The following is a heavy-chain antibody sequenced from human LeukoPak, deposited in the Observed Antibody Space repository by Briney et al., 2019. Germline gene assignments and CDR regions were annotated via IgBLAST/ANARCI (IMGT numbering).Heavy chain of an antibody. V-gene: IGHV4-39*07. D-gene: IGHD6-13*01. J-gene: IGHJ6*03. CDR1: GGSISSSSYY. CDR2: IYHSGST. Sequence: NPSETLSLTCTVSGGSISSSSYYWGWIRQPPGKGLEWIGSIYHSGSTYYNPSLKSRVTISVDTSKTQFSLKLSSVTAADTAVYYCAKIIAAAGRYYMDVWGKGTTVTVSS. CDR3: AKIIAAAGRYYMDV.